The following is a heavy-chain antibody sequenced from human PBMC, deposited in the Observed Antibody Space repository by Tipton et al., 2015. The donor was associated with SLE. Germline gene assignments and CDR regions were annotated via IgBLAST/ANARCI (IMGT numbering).Heavy chain of an antibody. CDR2: INYSGST. D-gene: IGHD4-17*01. J-gene: IGHJ5*02. CDR3: AATNGDYTRRWFDP. Sequence: TLSLTCTVSGGSISSHYWSWIRRPPGKALEWIAYINYSGSTNYNPSLKSRVTISVDTSKNQFSLRLSSMTATDTAVYYCAATNGDYTRRWFDPWGQGTLV. V-gene: IGHV4-59*08. CDR1: GGSISSHY.